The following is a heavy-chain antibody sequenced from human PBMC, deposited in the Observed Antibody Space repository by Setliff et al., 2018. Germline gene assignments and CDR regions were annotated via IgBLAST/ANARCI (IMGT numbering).Heavy chain of an antibody. CDR1: GYTLTGYY. Sequence: GASVKVSCKASGYTLTGYYMYWVRQAPGQGLEWMGRINPSSGATIYAQKFQGRVAMTSHTSISTAYMELGRLRSDDTAVYFCARDGGGDSDAFDIWGQGTMVT. CDR3: ARDGGGDSDAFDI. V-gene: IGHV1-2*06. CDR2: INPSSGAT. D-gene: IGHD3-16*01. J-gene: IGHJ3*02.